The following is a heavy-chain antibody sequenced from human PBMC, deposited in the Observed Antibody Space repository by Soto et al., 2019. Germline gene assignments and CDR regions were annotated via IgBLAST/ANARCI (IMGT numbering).Heavy chain of an antibody. Sequence: SETLSLTCAVYGGSFSGYYWSWIRQPLGKGLEWIGEINHSGSTNYNPSLKSRVTISVDTSKNQFSLKLSSVTAADTAVYYCAREIVVVAALYYYGMDVWGQGTTVTVSS. D-gene: IGHD2-15*01. J-gene: IGHJ6*02. V-gene: IGHV4-34*01. CDR3: AREIVVVAALYYYGMDV. CDR2: INHSGST. CDR1: GGSFSGYY.